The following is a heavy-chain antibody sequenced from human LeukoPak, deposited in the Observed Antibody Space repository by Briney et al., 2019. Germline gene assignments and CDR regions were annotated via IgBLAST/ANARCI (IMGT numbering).Heavy chain of an antibody. Sequence: ASVKVSCKASGFNFTGYYMHGVRQAPGQGLEWMGWINPNSGGTNYAQKFQGRVVMTRDPSISTAYMELSRLRSDDTAVYYCAASQSYCGGDCYSGDAFDIWGQGTMVTVSS. D-gene: IGHD2-21*01. V-gene: IGHV1-2*02. CDR3: AASQSYCGGDCYSGDAFDI. CDR2: INPNSGGT. J-gene: IGHJ3*02. CDR1: GFNFTGYY.